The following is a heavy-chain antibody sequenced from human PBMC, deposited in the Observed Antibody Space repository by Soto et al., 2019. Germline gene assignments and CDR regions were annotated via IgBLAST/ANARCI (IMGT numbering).Heavy chain of an antibody. CDR2: ISYDGSNK. J-gene: IGHJ6*02. CDR3: AKAEVVRGGYGMDV. Sequence: QVQLVESGGGVVKPGRSLRLSCAASGFTFSSYGMHWVRQAPGKGLEWVAVISYDGSNKYYADSVKGRFTISRDNSKNTLYLQMNSLRAEDTAVYYCAKAEVVRGGYGMDVWGQGTTVTVSS. V-gene: IGHV3-30*18. CDR1: GFTFSSYG. D-gene: IGHD3-22*01.